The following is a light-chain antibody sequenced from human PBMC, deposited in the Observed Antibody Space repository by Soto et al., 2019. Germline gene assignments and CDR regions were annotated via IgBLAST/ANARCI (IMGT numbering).Light chain of an antibody. CDR2: GNN. CDR3: QSYDSSLTAVL. Sequence: QSVLTQPPSVSGAPGQRVTISCTGSSSNIGAGYDVHWYQHLPGTAPKLLMYGNNNRPSGVPDRFSGSKSDASASLAITGLQAEDEADYYCQSYDSSLTAVLFGGGTQLTVL. CDR1: SSNIGAGYD. J-gene: IGLJ2*01. V-gene: IGLV1-40*01.